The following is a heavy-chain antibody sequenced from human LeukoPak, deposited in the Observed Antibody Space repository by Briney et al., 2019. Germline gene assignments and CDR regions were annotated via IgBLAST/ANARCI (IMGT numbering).Heavy chain of an antibody. CDR3: ARESLLIAAPFDY. J-gene: IGHJ4*02. CDR1: RFTFSDYY. D-gene: IGHD6-6*01. CDR2: ISSGGGTI. Sequence: GGSLRLSCAASRFTFSDYYMTWIRQAPGKGQEWVSYISSGGGTIYYADSVKGRFTISRDNAKNTLYLQMNSLRAEDTAVYYCARESLLIAAPFDYWGQGTLVTVSS. V-gene: IGHV3-11*04.